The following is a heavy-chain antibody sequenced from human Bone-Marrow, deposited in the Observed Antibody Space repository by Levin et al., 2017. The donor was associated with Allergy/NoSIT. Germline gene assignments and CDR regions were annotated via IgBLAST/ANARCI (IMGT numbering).Heavy chain of an antibody. V-gene: IGHV3-9*01. D-gene: IGHD6-19*01. CDR1: GFTFDDYA. CDR2: ISWNSGSI. Sequence: SCAASGFTFDDYAMHWVRQAPGKGLEWVSGISWNSGSIGYADSVKGRFTISRDNAKNSLYLQMNSLRAEDTALYYCAKDRFPEQWLVGSWFDPWGQGTLVTVSS. J-gene: IGHJ5*02. CDR3: AKDRFPEQWLVGSWFDP.